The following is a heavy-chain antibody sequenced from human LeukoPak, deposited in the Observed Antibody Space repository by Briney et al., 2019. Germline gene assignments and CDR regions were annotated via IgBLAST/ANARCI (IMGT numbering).Heavy chain of an antibody. D-gene: IGHD3-3*01. CDR3: ASVLVSGMLTQDWFDP. CDR2: IYYSGST. Sequence: PSETLSLTCSVSGGSISSSNYYWGWIRQPPGTGPEWIGTIYYSGSTYHNPSLKSRVTISVDTSKNQFSLKLSSVTAADTAVYYCASVLVSGMLTQDWFDPWGQGTLVTVSS. CDR1: GGSISSSNYY. V-gene: IGHV4-39*07. J-gene: IGHJ5*02.